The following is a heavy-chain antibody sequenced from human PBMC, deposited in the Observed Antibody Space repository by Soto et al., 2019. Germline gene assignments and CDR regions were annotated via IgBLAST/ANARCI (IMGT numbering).Heavy chain of an antibody. CDR1: GGSISSGGYY. CDR3: ARFKGSGYYYVAASQVHNWFDP. J-gene: IGHJ5*02. V-gene: IGHV4-31*02. D-gene: IGHD3-22*01. Sequence: TVPGGSISSGGYYWSWIRQHPGKGLEWIGYIYYSGSTYYNPSLKSRVTISVDTSKNQFSLKLSSVTAADTAVYYCARFKGSGYYYVAASQVHNWFDPWGQGTLVTVSS. CDR2: IYYSGST.